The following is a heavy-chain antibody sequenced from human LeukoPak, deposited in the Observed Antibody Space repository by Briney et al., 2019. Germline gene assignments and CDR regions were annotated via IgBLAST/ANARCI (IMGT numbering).Heavy chain of an antibody. J-gene: IGHJ3*02. CDR1: GYTFTGYY. CDR3: AKDYSGLDAFDI. D-gene: IGHD1-26*01. CDR2: INPSGGST. Sequence: GASVKVSCKASGYTFTGYYMHWVRQAPGQGLEWMGIINPSGGSTSYAQKFQGRVTMTRDTSTSTVYMELSSLRSEDTAVYYCAKDYSGLDAFDIWGQGTMVTVSS. V-gene: IGHV1-46*01.